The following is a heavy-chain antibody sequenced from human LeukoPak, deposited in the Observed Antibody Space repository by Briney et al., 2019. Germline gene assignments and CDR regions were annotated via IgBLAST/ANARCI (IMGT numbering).Heavy chain of an antibody. D-gene: IGHD3-9*01. Sequence: GRSLRLSCAASGFTFSSYGMHWVRQAPGKGLEWVAVIWYDGSNKYYADSVKGRFTISRDNSKNTLYLQVNSLRAEDTAVYYCARGAYDILTGYHNEGYFDYWGQGTLVTVSS. J-gene: IGHJ4*02. V-gene: IGHV3-33*01. CDR1: GFTFSSYG. CDR2: IWYDGSNK. CDR3: ARGAYDILTGYHNEGYFDY.